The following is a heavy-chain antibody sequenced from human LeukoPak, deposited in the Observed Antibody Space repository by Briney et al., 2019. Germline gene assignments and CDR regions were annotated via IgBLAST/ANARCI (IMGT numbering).Heavy chain of an antibody. CDR3: ARSKRGPGYYYMDV. CDR2: IYHSGST. Sequence: SQTLSLTCTVSGGSISSGGYYWRWIRQPPGKGLEWIGYIYHSGSTYYNPSLKSRVTISVDRSKNQFSLKLSSVTAADTAVYYCARSKRGPGYYYMDVWGKGTTVTVSS. CDR1: GGSISSGGYY. V-gene: IGHV4-30-2*01. D-gene: IGHD3-10*01. J-gene: IGHJ6*03.